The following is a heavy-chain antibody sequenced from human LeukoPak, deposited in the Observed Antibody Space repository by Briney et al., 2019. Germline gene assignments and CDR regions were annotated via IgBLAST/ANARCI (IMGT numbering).Heavy chain of an antibody. Sequence: GGSLRLSCATSGFIFSTYNMHWVLQATRKGLEWVSSINSQSNYIYYADSVKGRFIISRDNAENSLSLQMNSLRAEDTGVYYCARVSARSYESGLLKGFYVDYWGQGTLVTVSS. CDR1: GFIFSTYN. V-gene: IGHV3-21*01. CDR3: ARVSARSYESGLLKGFYVDY. CDR2: INSQSNYI. J-gene: IGHJ4*02. D-gene: IGHD3-3*01.